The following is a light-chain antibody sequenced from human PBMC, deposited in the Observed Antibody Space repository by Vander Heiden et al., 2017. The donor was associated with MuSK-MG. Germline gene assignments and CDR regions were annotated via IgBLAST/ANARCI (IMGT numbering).Light chain of an antibody. CDR2: AAT. Sequence: DIQMTQSPSSLSASVGDRVTIICRATQNIGNYLNWYQQKVGKAPQLLIYAATRLQSGVPSRFSGSGSGTEFTLSISSLQREDFATYYCQQGDTKPLTFGGGTKVEIK. J-gene: IGKJ4*01. V-gene: IGKV1-39*01. CDR1: QNIGNY. CDR3: QQGDTKPLT.